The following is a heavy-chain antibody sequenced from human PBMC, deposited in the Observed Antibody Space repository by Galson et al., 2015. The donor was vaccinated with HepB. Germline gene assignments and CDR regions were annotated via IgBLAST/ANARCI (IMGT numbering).Heavy chain of an antibody. CDR2: ISGSDSAT. J-gene: IGHJ6*02. CDR3: ARDRRLRLDV. V-gene: IGHV3-23*01. Sequence: LRLSCAASGFTFATYAMSWVRQAPGKGLEWVAAISGSDSATYYADSVKGRFTLSRDNSKNTLYLQMNSLRAEDTAVYYCARDRRLRLDVWGQGTTVTVSS. CDR1: GFTFATYA. D-gene: IGHD4-17*01.